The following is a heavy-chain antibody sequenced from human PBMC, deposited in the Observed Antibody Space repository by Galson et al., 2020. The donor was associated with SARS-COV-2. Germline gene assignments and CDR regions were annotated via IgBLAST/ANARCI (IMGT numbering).Heavy chain of an antibody. CDR1: GFTFTNAW. J-gene: IGHJ1*01. D-gene: IGHD2-15*01. CDR2: MRGDSDSGTT. V-gene: IGHV3-15*01. Sequence: GGSLRLSCAASGFTFTNAWITWVRQAPGKGLEWVGRMRGDSDSGTTDYAAPVKGRFTISRDDSKSTLYLQMTSLKTEDTAIYYCTTYTQGYCVHWGQGTLVTVSS. CDR3: TTYTQGYCVH.